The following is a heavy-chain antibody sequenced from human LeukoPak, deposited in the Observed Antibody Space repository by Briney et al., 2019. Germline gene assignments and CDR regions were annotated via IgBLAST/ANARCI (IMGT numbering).Heavy chain of an antibody. CDR2: IYSGEVT. CDR1: GLTISSNY. Sequence: GGSLRLSCAAAGLTISSNYMTWVRQAQGTGLEWVSLIYSGEVTFYADSVKGRFTISRDTSHNTLYLQMNRLRTADTAVYYCARISGGSFDIWGQGTTVTV. CDR3: ARISGGSFDI. J-gene: IGHJ3*02. D-gene: IGHD3-10*01. V-gene: IGHV3-53*01.